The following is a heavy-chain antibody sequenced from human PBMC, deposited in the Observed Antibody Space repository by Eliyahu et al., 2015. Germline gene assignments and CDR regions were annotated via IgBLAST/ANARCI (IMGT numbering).Heavy chain of an antibody. V-gene: IGHV1-69*01. D-gene: IGHD3-22*01. CDR1: GGTFNSXS. CDR3: ARGPETKSAYYYNY. CDR2: IIPIFGTA. Sequence: QVQLVQSGAXVXEPGSSVXVSCKASGGTFNSXSXDWGRQAPGQGXEWMGGIIPIFGTANYAQKFQGRVTITADESTSTAYMELSSLRSEDTAVYYCARGPETKSAYYYNYWXQGTLVTVSS. J-gene: IGHJ4*02.